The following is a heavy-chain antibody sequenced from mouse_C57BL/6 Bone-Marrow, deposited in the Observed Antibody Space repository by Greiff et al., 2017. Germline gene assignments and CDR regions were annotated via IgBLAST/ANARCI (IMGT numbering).Heavy chain of an antibody. Sequence: QVQLKQPGAELVRPGSSVKLSCKASGYTFTSYWMDWVKQRPGQGLEWIGNIYPSDSETHYNQKFKDKATLTVDKSSSTAYMQLSSLTSEDSAVYYCARPAQATWFAYWGQGTLVTVSA. V-gene: IGHV1-61*01. CDR3: ARPAQATWFAY. J-gene: IGHJ3*01. CDR1: GYTFTSYW. D-gene: IGHD3-2*02. CDR2: IYPSDSET.